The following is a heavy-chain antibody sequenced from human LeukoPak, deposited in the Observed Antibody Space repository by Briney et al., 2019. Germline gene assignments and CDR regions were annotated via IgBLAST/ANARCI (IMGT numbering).Heavy chain of an antibody. Sequence: GGSLRLSFAASGFTFSTYAMNWFRQAPGKGRDWVSFISVRGGSTYYADSLKGRFTISRDNSKNTLYLQMNSLSAEDTTVYYCAKDTAGLVLRSTFDYWGQGTLVTVSS. CDR3: AKDTAGLVLRSTFDY. CDR1: GFTFSTYA. CDR2: ISVRGGST. D-gene: IGHD3-3*01. J-gene: IGHJ4*02. V-gene: IGHV3-23*01.